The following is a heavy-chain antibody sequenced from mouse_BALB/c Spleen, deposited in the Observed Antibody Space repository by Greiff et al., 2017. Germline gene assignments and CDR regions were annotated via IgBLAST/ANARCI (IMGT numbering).Heavy chain of an antibody. Sequence: DVMLVESGGGLVKPGGSLKLSCAASGFTFSSYAMSWVRQTPEKRLEWVASISSGGSTYYPDSVKGRFTISRDNARNILYLQMSSLRSEDTAMYYCARVGGYDFAWFAYWGQGTLVTVSA. V-gene: IGHV5-6-5*01. J-gene: IGHJ3*01. CDR3: ARVGGYDFAWFAY. D-gene: IGHD2-4*01. CDR2: ISSGGST. CDR1: GFTFSSYA.